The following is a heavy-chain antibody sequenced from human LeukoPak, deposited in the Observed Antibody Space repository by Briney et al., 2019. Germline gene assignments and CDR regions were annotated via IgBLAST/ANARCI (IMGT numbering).Heavy chain of an antibody. D-gene: IGHD2-2*01. J-gene: IGHJ4*02. CDR2: INPNSGGT. Sequence: ASVKVSCKASGYTFTGYYMHWVRQAPGQGLEWMGWINPNSGGTNYVQKLQGRVTMTRDTSISTAYMELSRLRSDDTAVYYCARAPYCSSTSCQARFDYWGQGTLVTVSS. V-gene: IGHV1-2*02. CDR3: ARAPYCSSTSCQARFDY. CDR1: GYTFTGYY.